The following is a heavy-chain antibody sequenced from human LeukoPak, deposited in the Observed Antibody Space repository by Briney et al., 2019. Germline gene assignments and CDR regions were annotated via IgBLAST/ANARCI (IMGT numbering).Heavy chain of an antibody. J-gene: IGHJ4*02. CDR1: GFTFSSYA. Sequence: GGSLRLSCAASGFTFSSYAMNWVRQAPGKGLEWVSTISVGGGSTYYADSVKGRFTISRDNSKNTLYLQMNSLRAEDTAVYYCAREHDDTYFDYWGQGTLVTVSS. CDR3: AREHDDTYFDY. CDR2: ISVGGGST. V-gene: IGHV3-23*01. D-gene: IGHD3-9*01.